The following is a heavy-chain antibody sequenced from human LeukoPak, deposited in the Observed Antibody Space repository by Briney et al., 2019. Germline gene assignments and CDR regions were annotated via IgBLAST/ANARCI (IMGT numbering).Heavy chain of an antibody. Sequence: SETLSLTCTVSGGSISSYYWSWIRQPPGKGLEWIGYIYYSGSTNYNPSLKSRVTISVDTSKNQFSLKLSSVTAADTAVYYCARLATYYDFWSGYFPRYYFDYWGQGTLVTVSS. CDR2: IYYSGST. J-gene: IGHJ4*02. CDR1: GGSISSYY. D-gene: IGHD3-3*01. V-gene: IGHV4-59*08. CDR3: ARLATYYDFWSGYFPRYYFDY.